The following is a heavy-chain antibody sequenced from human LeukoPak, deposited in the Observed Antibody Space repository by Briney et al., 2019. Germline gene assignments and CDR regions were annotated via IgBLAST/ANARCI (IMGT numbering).Heavy chain of an antibody. J-gene: IGHJ4*02. V-gene: IGHV3-21*01. CDR3: ARELYGSGSIDY. CDR1: GFTFSSYS. Sequence: GGSLRLSCAASGFTFSSYSMNWVRQAPGKGLEWVSSISSSSYIYYADSVKGRFTISRDNAKNSLYLQMNSLRAEDTAVYYCARELYGSGSIDYWGQGTLVTVSS. CDR2: ISSSSYI. D-gene: IGHD3-10*01.